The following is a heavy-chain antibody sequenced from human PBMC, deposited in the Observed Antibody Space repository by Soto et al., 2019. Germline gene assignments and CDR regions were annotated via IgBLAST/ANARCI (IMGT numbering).Heavy chain of an antibody. D-gene: IGHD3-16*02. V-gene: IGHV4-34*01. CDR1: GGSFSSDY. Sequence: QVQLQQWGAGLLKPSETLSLTCAVYGGSFSSDYWIWIRQAPGKGLEWIGEISHSGSTIYNPSLKRQVDISVDTSKSQFSLKLSSVTAADTAVYFCARHRSSSYGMDVWGQETTVTVSS. J-gene: IGHJ6*02. CDR2: ISHSGST. CDR3: ARHRSSSYGMDV.